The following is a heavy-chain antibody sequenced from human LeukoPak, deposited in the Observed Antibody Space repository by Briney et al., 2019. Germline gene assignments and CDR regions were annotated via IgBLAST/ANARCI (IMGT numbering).Heavy chain of an antibody. V-gene: IGHV3-73*01. CDR3: TRRGEGWLHFDY. J-gene: IGHJ4*02. CDR1: GFTFSGSA. CDR2: IRSKANSYAT. Sequence: GGSLRLSCAACGFTFSGSAMHWVRQASGKGLEWVGRIRSKANSYATAYAASVKGRFTISRDDSKNTEYLQMNSLKTEDTAVYYCTRRGEGWLHFDYWGQGTLVTVSS. D-gene: IGHD5-12*01.